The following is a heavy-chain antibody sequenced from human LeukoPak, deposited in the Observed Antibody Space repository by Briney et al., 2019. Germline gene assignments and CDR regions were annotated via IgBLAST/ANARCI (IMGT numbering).Heavy chain of an antibody. CDR2: IYPGDSDT. V-gene: IGHV5-51*01. Sequence: KNGESLKISCKGSGYSLTSYWIGWVRHMPGKGLECMGIIYPGDSDTRYSPSFQGQVTISADKSISTAYPQWSSLKASDTAMYYCARHTSAARADYWGQGTLVTVSS. D-gene: IGHD6-6*01. CDR1: GYSLTSYW. J-gene: IGHJ4*02. CDR3: ARHTSAARADY.